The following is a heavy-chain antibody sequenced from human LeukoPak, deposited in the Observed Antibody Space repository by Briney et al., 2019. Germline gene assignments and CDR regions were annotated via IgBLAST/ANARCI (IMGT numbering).Heavy chain of an antibody. CDR1: GYTFTSYG. D-gene: IGHD1-26*01. J-gene: IGHJ6*02. CDR2: ISAYNGNT. CDR3: ARDSDKSGSYERYGMDV. V-gene: IGHV1-18*01. Sequence: ASVKVSCKASGYTFTSYGISWVRQAPGQGLEWMGWISAYNGNTNYAQKLRGRVTMTTDTSTSTAYMELRSLRSDDTAVYYCARDSDKSGSYERYGMDVWGQGTTVTVSS.